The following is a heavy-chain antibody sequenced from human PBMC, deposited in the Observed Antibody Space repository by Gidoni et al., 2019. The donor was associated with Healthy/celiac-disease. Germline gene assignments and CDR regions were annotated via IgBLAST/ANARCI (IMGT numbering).Heavy chain of an antibody. CDR1: GFTFSSYS. CDR3: ARAHINYYDSSGIFDY. CDR2: ISSSSSYI. J-gene: IGHJ4*02. V-gene: IGHV3-21*01. D-gene: IGHD3-22*01. Sequence: EVQLVESGGGLVKPGGSLSLSCAASGFTFSSYSMNWVRQAPGKGLEWVSSISSSSSYIYYADSVKGRFTISRDNAKNSLYLQMNSLRAEDTAVYYCARAHINYYDSSGIFDYWGQGTLVTVSS.